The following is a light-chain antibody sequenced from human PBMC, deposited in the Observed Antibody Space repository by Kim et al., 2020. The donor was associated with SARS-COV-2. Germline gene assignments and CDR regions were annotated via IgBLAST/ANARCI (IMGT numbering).Light chain of an antibody. CDR2: RNN. Sequence: GQRVNISCSGSSANIESNYVYWYQQLPGKAPKVLIYRNNQRPSGVPDRFSGSKSGTSASLAISGLRSEDEADYYCAAWDDSLSGRVFGGGTQLTVL. CDR1: SANIESNY. J-gene: IGLJ3*02. CDR3: AAWDDSLSGRV. V-gene: IGLV1-47*01.